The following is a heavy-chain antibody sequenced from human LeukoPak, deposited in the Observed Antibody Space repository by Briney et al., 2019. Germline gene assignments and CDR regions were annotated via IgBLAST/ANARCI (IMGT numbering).Heavy chain of an antibody. D-gene: IGHD3-3*01. V-gene: IGHV3-73*01. CDR3: TTHPDYYDFWSGIDY. CDR2: IRSKTNSYAT. CDR1: GFSLSEVW. Sequence: PGGSLRLSCTASGFSLSEVWMSWVRQAPGQGLEWVGHIRSKTNSYATAYAASVKGRFTISRDDSKNTAYLQMNSLKTEDTAVYYCTTHPDYYDFWSGIDYWDQGTLVTVSS. J-gene: IGHJ4*02.